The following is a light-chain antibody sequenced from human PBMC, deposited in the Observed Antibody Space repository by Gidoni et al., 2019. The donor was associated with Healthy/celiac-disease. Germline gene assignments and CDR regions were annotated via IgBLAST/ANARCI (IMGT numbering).Light chain of an antibody. CDR2: DVS. J-gene: IGLJ2*01. CDR3: CADAGSYTPV. CDR1: SSDVGGYNY. Sequence: QSALTQPRSVSGSPGQSVTISCTGTSSDVGGYNYVSWYQQHPGKAPKLMIYDVSKRPSGVPDRFSGSKYGNTASLTISGRQAEDEADYYCCADAGSYTPVFGGGTKLTVL. V-gene: IGLV2-11*01.